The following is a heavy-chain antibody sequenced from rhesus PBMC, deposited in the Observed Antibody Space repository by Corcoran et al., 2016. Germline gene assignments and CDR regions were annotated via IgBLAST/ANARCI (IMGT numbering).Heavy chain of an antibody. Sequence: QVQLQESGPGLVKPSETLSLTCAVSGGSISRSYYYWSWLRQAPGKGLEWIGYISYRGSTSYNPSLKSRVTISRDTSKNQFSLKLSSVTAADTAVYYCARRPYSSGLHRFDVWGPGVLVTVSS. V-gene: IGHV4-122*02. J-gene: IGHJ5-1*01. CDR3: ARRPYSSGLHRFDV. CDR1: GGSISRSYYY. CDR2: ISYRGST. D-gene: IGHD6-31*01.